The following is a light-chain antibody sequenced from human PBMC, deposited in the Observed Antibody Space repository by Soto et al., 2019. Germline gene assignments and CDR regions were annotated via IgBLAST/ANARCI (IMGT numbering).Light chain of an antibody. Sequence: QSVLTQPPSASGTPGQRGTISCSGSSSNIGSNTVNWYQQLPGTAPKLLIYSNNQRPSGVPDRFSGSKSGTSASLAISGLQSEDEADYYCAAWDDTLKGVVFGGGTKLTV. V-gene: IGLV1-44*01. CDR2: SNN. CDR1: SSNIGSNT. CDR3: AAWDDTLKGVV. J-gene: IGLJ2*01.